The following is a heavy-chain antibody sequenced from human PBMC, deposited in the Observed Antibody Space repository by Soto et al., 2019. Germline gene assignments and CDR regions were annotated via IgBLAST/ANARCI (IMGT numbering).Heavy chain of an antibody. V-gene: IGHV1-46*03. CDR3: VRATAARQRDYSYHYYLHI. CDR1: GYTFINYY. J-gene: IGHJ6*03. D-gene: IGHD6-6*01. CDR2: INPNGGST. Sequence: QVQLVQSGAEVKKPGASVKVSCKASGYTFINYYIHWVRQAPGQGLEWMGVINPNGGSTVYAQKFQRRVTLTRETSTRTVYVELSSLRSDDTAVYFCVRATAARQRDYSYHYYLHIGGKGTTVTVSS.